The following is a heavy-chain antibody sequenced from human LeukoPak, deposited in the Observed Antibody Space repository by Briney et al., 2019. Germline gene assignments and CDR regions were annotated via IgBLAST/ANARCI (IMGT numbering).Heavy chain of an antibody. Sequence: GGSLRLSCAVSGFTCNNFEMNWVRQAPGKGLEWVSYIDISGTSIYYADSVKGRFTISRDNAKNSLYLQMNSLRAEDTAVYYCARAGPPAFDPWGQGTLVTVSS. V-gene: IGHV3-48*03. CDR3: ARAGPPAFDP. J-gene: IGHJ5*02. CDR2: IDISGTSI. CDR1: GFTCNNFE.